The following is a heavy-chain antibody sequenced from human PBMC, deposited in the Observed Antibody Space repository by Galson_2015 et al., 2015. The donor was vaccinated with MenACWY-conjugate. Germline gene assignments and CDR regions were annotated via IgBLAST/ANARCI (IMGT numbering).Heavy chain of an antibody. CDR1: GYMFTGYN. CDR2: IRPSAVET. V-gene: IGHV1-46*01. J-gene: IGHJ4*02. Sequence: SVKVSCKAPGYMFTGYNIHWVRQAPGQGLEWMGFIRPSAVETDYAQKFQGRGTVTRDTSTGTVYMHLSSLRSEDTAVYYCARARTTGCIGDYFDYWGQGTLVTVSS. D-gene: IGHD2-8*02. CDR3: ARARTTGCIGDYFDY.